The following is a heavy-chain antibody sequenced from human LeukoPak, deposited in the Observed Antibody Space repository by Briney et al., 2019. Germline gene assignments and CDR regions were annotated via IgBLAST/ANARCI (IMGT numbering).Heavy chain of an antibody. Sequence: GGSLRLSCAVSGFTFSDYTMNWVRQAPGKGLEWAASIQSNGNEKYSSDSLKGRFTISRDNSKNTLYLQINTVRPEDTAVFYCARGVTSWPQGPYHFDYWGQGILITVSS. D-gene: IGHD2-2*01. CDR1: GFTFSDYT. J-gene: IGHJ4*02. CDR2: IQSNGNEK. V-gene: IGHV3-30*02. CDR3: ARGVTSWPQGPYHFDY.